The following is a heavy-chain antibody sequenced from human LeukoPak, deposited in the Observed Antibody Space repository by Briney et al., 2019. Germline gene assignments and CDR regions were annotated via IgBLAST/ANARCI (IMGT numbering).Heavy chain of an antibody. CDR1: GGSFSDYW. CDR3: AIRFGRLEAGGTPFDS. D-gene: IGHD6-13*01. V-gene: IGHV4-34*01. CDR2: VNHSGRT. J-gene: IGHJ4*02. Sequence: SETLSLTCAVYGGSFSDYWWTWIRQSPGKGLEWIGEVNHSGRTNYNPSLKSRVSIVDRSKKQFSLKLTSVTAADTALYYCAIRFGRLEAGGTPFDSWGQGTLVTVSS.